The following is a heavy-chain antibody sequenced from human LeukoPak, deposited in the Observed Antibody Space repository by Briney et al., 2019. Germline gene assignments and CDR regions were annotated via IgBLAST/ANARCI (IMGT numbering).Heavy chain of an antibody. CDR1: GFIFSSYG. CDR3: ARDTEAGSRYFDFHDAFDI. Sequence: PGRSLRLSCAASGFIFSSYGVHWVRQAPGKGLEWVAVIWYDGSNKYYADSVKGRFTISRDNSKNTLYLQMNSLRAEDTAVYYCARDTEAGSRYFDFHDAFDIWGQGTMVTVSS. D-gene: IGHD3-9*01. V-gene: IGHV3-33*01. CDR2: IWYDGSNK. J-gene: IGHJ3*02.